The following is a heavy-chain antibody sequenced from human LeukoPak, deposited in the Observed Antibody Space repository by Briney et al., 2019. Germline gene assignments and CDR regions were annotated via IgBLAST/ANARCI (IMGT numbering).Heavy chain of an antibody. CDR2: IYHTGST. CDR3: ARDTGGRGRLDGFDI. V-gene: IGHV4-4*02. J-gene: IGHJ3*02. Sequence: SETLSLTCAVSGGSITTKNWWIWVRQPPGRGLEWIGEIYHTGSTNYHPSLKSRLTIFRDKSKNQFSLKLSSVTAADTAVYYCARDTGGRGRLDGFDIWGQGTMVTVSS. CDR1: GGSITTKNW. D-gene: IGHD5-24*01.